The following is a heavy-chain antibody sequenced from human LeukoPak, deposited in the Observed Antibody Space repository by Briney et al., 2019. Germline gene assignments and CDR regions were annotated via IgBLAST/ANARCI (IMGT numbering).Heavy chain of an antibody. J-gene: IGHJ4*02. Sequence: GGSLRLSCAASGFTFSSYGMSWVRQAPGKGPEWVTGISGSGGGTFYADSVKGRFTISRDNSKNTLYLQMNSLRAEDTAVYYCAKVTSGYSYQPFDYWGQGTLVTVSS. CDR3: AKVTSGYSYQPFDY. D-gene: IGHD3-22*01. CDR1: GFTFSSYG. V-gene: IGHV3-23*01. CDR2: ISGSGGGT.